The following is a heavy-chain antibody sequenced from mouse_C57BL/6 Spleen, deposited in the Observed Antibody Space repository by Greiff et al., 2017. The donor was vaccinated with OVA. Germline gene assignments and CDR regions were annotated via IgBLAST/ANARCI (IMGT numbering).Heavy chain of an antibody. Sequence: EVQLVESGPVLVKPGASVKMSCKASGYTFTDYYMNWVKQSHGKSLEWIGVINPYNGGTSYNQKFKGKATLTVDKSSSTAYMELNSLTSEDSAVYYCARSRGNGLDAMDYWGQGTSVTVSS. CDR2: INPYNGGT. CDR3: ARSRGNGLDAMDY. V-gene: IGHV1-19*01. J-gene: IGHJ4*01. D-gene: IGHD2-2*01. CDR1: GYTFTDYY.